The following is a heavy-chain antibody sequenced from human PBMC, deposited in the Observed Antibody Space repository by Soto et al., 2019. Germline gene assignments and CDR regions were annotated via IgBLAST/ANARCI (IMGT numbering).Heavy chain of an antibody. D-gene: IGHD3-3*01. CDR2: IYYSGST. V-gene: IGHV4-59*08. Sequence: PSETLSLTCTVSGGSISSYYWSWIRQPPGKGLEWIGYIYYSGSTNYNPSLKSRVTISVDTSKNQFSLKLSSVTAADTAVYYCARHNAYDFRFDYWGQGTLVTVSS. J-gene: IGHJ4*02. CDR3: ARHNAYDFRFDY. CDR1: GGSISSYY.